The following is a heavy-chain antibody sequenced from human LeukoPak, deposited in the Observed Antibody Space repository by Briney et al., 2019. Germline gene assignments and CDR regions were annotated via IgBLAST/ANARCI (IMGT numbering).Heavy chain of an antibody. J-gene: IGHJ5*02. CDR1: GGPIRLGGFD. CDR3: AGFGDMVWFDP. D-gene: IGHD3-10*01. Sequence: LQTLSLKCTFSGGPIRLGGFDWTWIRQHPWKGLEWIGYIYYSGSTYYNPSLKSRVTISVDTSKNQFSLKLSSVTAADTAVYYCAGFGDMVWFDPWGQGTLVTVSS. CDR2: IYYSGST. V-gene: IGHV4-31*03.